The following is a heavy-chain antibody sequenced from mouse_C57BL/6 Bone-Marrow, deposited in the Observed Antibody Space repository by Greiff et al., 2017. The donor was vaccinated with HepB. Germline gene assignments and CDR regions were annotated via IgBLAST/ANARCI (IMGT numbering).Heavy chain of an antibody. Sequence: EVQVVESGGGLVQPGGSLSLSCAASGFTFTDYYMSWVRQPPGKALEWLGFIRNKANGYTTEYSASVKGRFTISRDNSQSILYLQMNALRAEDSATYYCARSLLLLGGFAYWGQGTLVTVSA. V-gene: IGHV7-3*01. J-gene: IGHJ3*01. CDR3: ARSLLLLGGFAY. D-gene: IGHD1-1*01. CDR1: GFTFTDYY. CDR2: IRNKANGYTT.